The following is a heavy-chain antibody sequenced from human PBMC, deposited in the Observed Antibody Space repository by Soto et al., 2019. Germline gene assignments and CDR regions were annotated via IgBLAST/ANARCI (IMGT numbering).Heavy chain of an antibody. CDR3: ARLGPDFRGGYNWFDP. D-gene: IGHD3-3*01. J-gene: IGHJ5*02. Sequence: ASETLSLTCTVSGGSISSHYWSWIRQPPGKGLEWIGYIYYSGSTNYNPSLKSRVTISVDTSKKQFSLKVSSVTAADTAVYYCARLGPDFRGGYNWFDPWGQGTLVTVSS. CDR2: IYYSGST. CDR1: GGSISSHY. V-gene: IGHV4-59*11.